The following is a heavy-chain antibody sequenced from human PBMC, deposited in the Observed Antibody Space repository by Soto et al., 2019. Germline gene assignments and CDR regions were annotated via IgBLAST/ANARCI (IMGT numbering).Heavy chain of an antibody. V-gene: IGHV3-30-3*01. D-gene: IGHD3-22*01. Sequence: GGSLRLSCAASGLTFSSYAMHWVRQPPGKGLEWVAVISYDGSKKYYADSVKGRFTISRDNSKNTLYLQMNSLRADDTAVFYCAREHYYDSSGPLRYWGKGPLVTVSS. CDR2: ISYDGSKK. CDR3: AREHYYDSSGPLRY. CDR1: GLTFSSYA. J-gene: IGHJ4*02.